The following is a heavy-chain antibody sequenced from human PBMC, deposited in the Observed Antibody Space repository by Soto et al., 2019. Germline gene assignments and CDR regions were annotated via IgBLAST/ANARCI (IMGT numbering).Heavy chain of an antibody. V-gene: IGHV1-18*01. J-gene: IGHJ3*02. D-gene: IGHD5-12*01. Sequence: QVKLVQSGAEVKKPGASVKVSCKASGYTFTSYGISWVRQAPGQGLEWMGWISAYNGNTNYAQKLQGRVTMTTDTSTSTAYMELRSLRSDDTAVYYCARVESGYDYRDDAFDIWGQGTMVTVSS. CDR1: GYTFTSYG. CDR3: ARVESGYDYRDDAFDI. CDR2: ISAYNGNT.